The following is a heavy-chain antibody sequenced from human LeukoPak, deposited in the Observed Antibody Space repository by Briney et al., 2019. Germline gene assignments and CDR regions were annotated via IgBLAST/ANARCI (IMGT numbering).Heavy chain of an antibody. CDR1: GFSFSIYD. J-gene: IGHJ6*03. CDR3: ARLNYDFWSGVWEGYYMDV. CDR2: IREDGSEK. D-gene: IGHD3-3*01. Sequence: GGSLRLSCAASGFSFSIYDMQWVRQAPGKGLEWVANIREDGSEKYYVDSVKGRFTISRDNAKNSLYLQVYSLRAEDTAVYYCARLNYDFWSGVWEGYYMDVWGKGTTVTVSS. V-gene: IGHV3-7*01.